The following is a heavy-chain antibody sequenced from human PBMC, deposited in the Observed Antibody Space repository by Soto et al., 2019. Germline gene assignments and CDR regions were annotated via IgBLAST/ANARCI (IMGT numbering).Heavy chain of an antibody. V-gene: IGHV2-5*02. CDR2: IYWDDDK. J-gene: IGHJ4*02. D-gene: IGHD3-10*01. CDR1: GFSLSTSGVG. CDR3: AHTGVLLWFGEYYFDY. Sequence: QITLKESGPTLVKPTQTLTLTCTFYGFSLSTSGVGVGWIRQPPGKALEWLALIYWDDDKRYSPSLKSRLTITKDTSKIHVVLTMNQMDPVDTVTYYCAHTGVLLWFGEYYFDYWGQGTLVTVSS.